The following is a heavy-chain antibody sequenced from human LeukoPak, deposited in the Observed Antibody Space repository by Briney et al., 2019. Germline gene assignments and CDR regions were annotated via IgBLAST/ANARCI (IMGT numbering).Heavy chain of an antibody. CDR1: GFTFGDYA. V-gene: IGHV3-49*03. Sequence: GGSLRLSCTASGFTFGDYAMSWFRQAPGKGLEWVGFIRGNTYGGTTEFAASVKGRFTISRDDSKSIAYLQMNSLETEDTAVYYCTRGGGRGDFWGQGTLVTVSS. CDR2: IRGNTYGGTT. J-gene: IGHJ4*02. CDR3: TRGGGRGDF. D-gene: IGHD3-16*01.